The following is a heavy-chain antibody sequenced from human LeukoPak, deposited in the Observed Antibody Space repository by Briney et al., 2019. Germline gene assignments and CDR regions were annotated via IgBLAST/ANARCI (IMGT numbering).Heavy chain of an antibody. J-gene: IGHJ6*03. D-gene: IGHD3-10*01. CDR2: IYTSGST. V-gene: IGHV4-4*07. CDR1: GGSISSYY. Sequence: SETLSLTCTVSGGSISSYYWSWIRQPAGKGLEWIGRIYTSGSTNYNPSLKSRVTMSVDTSKNQFSLKLSSVTAADTAVYYCARQGILWFSYYYMDVWGKGTTVTISS. CDR3: ARQGILWFSYYYMDV.